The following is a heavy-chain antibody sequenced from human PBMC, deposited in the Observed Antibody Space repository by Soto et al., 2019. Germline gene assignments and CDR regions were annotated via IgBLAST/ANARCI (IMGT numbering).Heavy chain of an antibody. CDR1: GFTFSSYA. Sequence: PGGSLRLSCAASGFTFSSYAMHWVRQAPGKGLEWVAVISYDGSNKYYADSVKGRFTISRDNSKNTLYLQMNSLRAEDTAVYYCARGQQLVDYFDYWGQGTLVTVSS. CDR2: ISYDGSNK. CDR3: ARGQQLVDYFDY. D-gene: IGHD6-13*01. V-gene: IGHV3-30-3*01. J-gene: IGHJ4*02.